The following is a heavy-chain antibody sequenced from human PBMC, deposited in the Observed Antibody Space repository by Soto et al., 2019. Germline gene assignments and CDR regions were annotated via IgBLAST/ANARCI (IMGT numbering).Heavy chain of an antibody. V-gene: IGHV1-3*01. Sequence: ASVKVSCKASGYTFTSYAMHWERQAPGQRLEWMGWINAGNGNTKYSQKFQGRVTITRDTSASTAYMELSSLRSEDTAVYYCAREGCTNGVCYSVWFDPWGQGTLVTVSS. D-gene: IGHD2-8*01. CDR1: GYTFTSYA. J-gene: IGHJ5*02. CDR3: AREGCTNGVCYSVWFDP. CDR2: INAGNGNT.